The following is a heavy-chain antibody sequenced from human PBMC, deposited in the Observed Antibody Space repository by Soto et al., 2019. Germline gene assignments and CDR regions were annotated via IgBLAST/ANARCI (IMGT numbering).Heavy chain of an antibody. CDR2: IKQDGSEK. CDR3: ARDLTSHYDILTGYPYYFDY. V-gene: IGHV3-7*01. Sequence: GGSLRLSCAASGFTFSSYWMSWVRQAPGKGLEWVANIKQDGSEKYYVDSVKGRFTISRDNAKNSLYLPMNSLRAEDTAVYYCARDLTSHYDILTGYPYYFDYWGQGTLVTVSS. CDR1: GFTFSSYW. D-gene: IGHD3-9*01. J-gene: IGHJ4*02.